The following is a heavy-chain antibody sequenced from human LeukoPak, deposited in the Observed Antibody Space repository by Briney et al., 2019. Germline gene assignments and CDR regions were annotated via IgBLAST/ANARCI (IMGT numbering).Heavy chain of an antibody. CDR2: ITAIFRTT. Sequence: GASVKVSCKTSGGTFNSYAISWVRQAPGQGLEWMGGITAIFRTTNYAQKFQGRVTITADESMSTVYMELSSLRSEDTAVYYCARMVSGGRQLERNFDYWGQGTLVTVSS. J-gene: IGHJ4*02. D-gene: IGHD1-1*01. V-gene: IGHV1-69*13. CDR3: ARMVSGGRQLERNFDY. CDR1: GGTFNSYA.